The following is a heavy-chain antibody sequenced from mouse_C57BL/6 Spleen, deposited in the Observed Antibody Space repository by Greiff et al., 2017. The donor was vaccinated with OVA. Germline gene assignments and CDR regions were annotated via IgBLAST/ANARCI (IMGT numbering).Heavy chain of an antibody. CDR1: GYTFTDYE. CDR3: TRGPLAYYSPMDD. Sequence: LQESGAELVRPGASVTLSCKASGYTFTDYEMHWVKQTPVHGLEWIGAIDPETGGTAYNQKFKGKAILTADKSSSTAYMELRSLTSEDSAVYYCTRGPLAYYSPMDDWGQGTSVTVAS. J-gene: IGHJ4*01. V-gene: IGHV1-15*01. D-gene: IGHD2-12*01. CDR2: IDPETGGT.